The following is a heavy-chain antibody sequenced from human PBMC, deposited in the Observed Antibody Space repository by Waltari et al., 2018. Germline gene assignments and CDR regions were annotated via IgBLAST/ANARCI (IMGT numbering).Heavy chain of an antibody. J-gene: IGHJ4*02. CDR2: IYYSGST. D-gene: IGHD6-13*01. Sequence: QVQLQESGPGLVKPSETLSLTCTVSGGSISSHYWSWIRQPPGKGLEWIGYIYYSGSTTYIPSLKSRVTLSVDTSKNQFSLKLSSVTAADTAVYYCARDCSSSWYSPNYWGQGTLVTVSS. CDR3: ARDCSSSWYSPNY. V-gene: IGHV4-59*11. CDR1: GGSISSHY.